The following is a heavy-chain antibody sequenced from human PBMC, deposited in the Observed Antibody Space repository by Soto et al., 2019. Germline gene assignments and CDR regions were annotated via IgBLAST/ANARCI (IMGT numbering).Heavy chain of an antibody. V-gene: IGHV1-18*01. CDR3: ARGGSGSYWVGWFDP. CDR1: GYTFTTYA. D-gene: IGHD3-10*01. Sequence: QVQLVQSGAEVKKPGASVKVSCKACGYTFTTYAITWVRQARGQGLEWMGWINVYNTNTNYAQKLQGRVTMTTDTSTSTAYMELRSLRSDDTAVYYCARGGSGSYWVGWFDPWGQGTLVTVSS. CDR2: INVYNTNT. J-gene: IGHJ5*02.